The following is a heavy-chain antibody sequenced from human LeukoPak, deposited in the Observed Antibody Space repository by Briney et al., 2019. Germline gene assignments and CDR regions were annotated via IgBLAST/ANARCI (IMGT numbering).Heavy chain of an antibody. Sequence: PGGSLRLSCAASGFTFSSYAMSWVRQAPGKGLEWVSAISGSGGSTYYADSVKGRFTISRDNSKNTLYLQMNSLRAEDTAVYYCAKAGSKDDFWRGYLYPFDPWGQGTLVTVSS. CDR1: GFTFSSYA. V-gene: IGHV3-23*01. D-gene: IGHD3-3*01. J-gene: IGHJ5*02. CDR3: AKAGSKDDFWRGYLYPFDP. CDR2: ISGSGGST.